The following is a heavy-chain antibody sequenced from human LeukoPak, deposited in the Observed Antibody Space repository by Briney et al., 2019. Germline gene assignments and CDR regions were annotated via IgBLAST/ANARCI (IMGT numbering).Heavy chain of an antibody. D-gene: IGHD2-15*01. CDR2: ISGSGGST. Sequence: GGSLRLSCAASGFTFDHYLMSWVRQAPGRGLEWVSAISGSGGSTYYAESVKGRFTVSRDNSKNTLYLQMNSLTSEDTAVYYCAKELQEIDWGQGTLVTVSS. V-gene: IGHV3-23*01. CDR3: AKELQEID. J-gene: IGHJ4*02. CDR1: GFTFDHYL.